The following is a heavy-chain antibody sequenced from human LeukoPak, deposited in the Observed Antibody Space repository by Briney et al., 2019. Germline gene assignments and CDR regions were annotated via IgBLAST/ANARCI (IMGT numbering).Heavy chain of an antibody. CDR1: GFTFSGYI. D-gene: IGHD6-19*01. J-gene: IGHJ4*02. CDR2: VGTSGNPI. V-gene: IGHV3-48*01. Sequence: GGSLRLSCAASGFTFSGYIMNWVRQAPGKGLEWVSFVGTSGNPIYYADSVKGRFTVSRDNAKNSLYLQMNSLRAEDTAVYYCARDQWLDYWGQGTLVTVSS. CDR3: ARDQWLDY.